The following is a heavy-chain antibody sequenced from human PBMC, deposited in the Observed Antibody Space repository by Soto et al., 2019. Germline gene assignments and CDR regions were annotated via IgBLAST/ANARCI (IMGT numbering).Heavy chain of an antibody. D-gene: IGHD1-20*01. CDR3: AKPSDYNWNDY. J-gene: IGHJ4*02. CDR1: GFTFSSYT. CDR2: VSGRGGGT. Sequence: GGSLRLSCAASGFTFSSYTMSWVRQAPGKGLEWISAVSGRGGGTYYADSVKGRFTISRDKSKDTLYLQMNNLRAEDTAVYYCAKPSDYNWNDYWGQGTPVTVSS. V-gene: IGHV3-23*01.